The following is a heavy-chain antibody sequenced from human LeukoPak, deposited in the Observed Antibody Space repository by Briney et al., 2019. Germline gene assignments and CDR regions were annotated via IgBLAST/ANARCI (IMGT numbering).Heavy chain of an antibody. Sequence: SETLSLTCTVSGGSIGSSSYYWGWIRQPPGKGLEWIGSIYYSGSTYYNPSLKSRVTISVDTSKNQFSLKLSSVTAADTAVYYCARGVGATTEDAFDIWGQGTMVTVSS. V-gene: IGHV4-39*07. CDR3: ARGVGATTEDAFDI. D-gene: IGHD1-26*01. J-gene: IGHJ3*02. CDR2: IYYSGST. CDR1: GGSIGSSSYY.